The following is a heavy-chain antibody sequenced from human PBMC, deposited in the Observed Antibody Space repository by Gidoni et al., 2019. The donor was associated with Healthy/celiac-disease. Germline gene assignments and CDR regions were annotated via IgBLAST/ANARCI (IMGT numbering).Heavy chain of an antibody. J-gene: IGHJ4*02. D-gene: IGHD5-18*01. CDR1: VYTFTSYG. CDR3: TRERSETDMVD. CDR2: ISAYNGNT. V-gene: IGHV1-18*01. Sequence: QVQLVQSGAEVKKPGASVKVSCNASVYTFTSYGISWVRQAPGQGLAWMGWISAYNGNTNYAQKLQGRVNMTTDTSASTGYMELRSLISDDTGVYYWTRERSETDMVDWGQGTLVTVSS.